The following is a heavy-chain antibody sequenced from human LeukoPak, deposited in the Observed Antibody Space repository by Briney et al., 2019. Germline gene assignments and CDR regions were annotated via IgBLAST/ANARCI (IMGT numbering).Heavy chain of an antibody. CDR1: GFTFSSYW. V-gene: IGHV3-74*01. J-gene: IGHJ4*02. CDR3: ARSNHADDY. CDR2: INTGGSST. Sequence: PGGPLRLSCAASGFTFSSYWMHWVRQVPGKGLVWVSRINTGGSSTTYADSVKGRFTISRDNAKNTLYLQMDSLRAEDTGVYYCARSNHADDYWGQGTLVTVSS. D-gene: IGHD1-14*01.